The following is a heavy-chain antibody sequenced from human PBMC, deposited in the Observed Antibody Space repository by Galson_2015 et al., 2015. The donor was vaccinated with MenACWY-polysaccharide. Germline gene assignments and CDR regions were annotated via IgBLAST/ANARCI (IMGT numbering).Heavy chain of an antibody. J-gene: IGHJ3*02. Sequence: SLRLSCAASGSSFSNSGMHWVRQAPGKGLEWVAVILPAGGTKVYAESVKGRFTISRDNSKNTVYLEMNTLGFEDTAVYYCARAGSRIVFRAFDIWGQGTMVTVSS. CDR3: ARAGSRIVFRAFDI. CDR1: GSSFSNSG. CDR2: ILPAGGTK. D-gene: IGHD2-2*01. V-gene: IGHV3-33*01.